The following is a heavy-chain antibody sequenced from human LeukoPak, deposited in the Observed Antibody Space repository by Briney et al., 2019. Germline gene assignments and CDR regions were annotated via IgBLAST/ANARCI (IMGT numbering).Heavy chain of an antibody. D-gene: IGHD3-22*01. Sequence: SQTLSLTCAISGDSVSSNSAAWNWIRQSPLRGLEWLGTTYYRSKWYNDSAVSVKSRITINPDTSKNQLSMELNSVTPEDTAVYYCARNAPYYDKDYYFNYWGQGTLVTVSS. CDR1: GDSVSSNSAA. CDR2: TYYRSKWYN. CDR3: ARNAPYYDKDYYFNY. J-gene: IGHJ4*02. V-gene: IGHV6-1*01.